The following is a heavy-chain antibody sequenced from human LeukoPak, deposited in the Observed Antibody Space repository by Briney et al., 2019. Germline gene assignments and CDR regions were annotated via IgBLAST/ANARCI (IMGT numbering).Heavy chain of an antibody. J-gene: IGHJ1*01. V-gene: IGHV3-23*01. CDR3: AKAGITMIVVVSKYFQH. D-gene: IGHD3-22*01. CDR1: GFTFSSYA. Sequence: GGSLRLSCAASGFTFSSYAMSWVRQAPGKGLEWVSAISGSGGSTYYADSVKGRVTISRDNSKNTLYLQMNSLRAEDTAVYYCAKAGITMIVVVSKYFQHWGQGTLVTVSS. CDR2: ISGSGGST.